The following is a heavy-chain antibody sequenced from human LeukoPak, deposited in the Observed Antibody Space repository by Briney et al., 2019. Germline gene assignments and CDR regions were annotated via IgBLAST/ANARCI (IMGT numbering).Heavy chain of an antibody. CDR2: IYYSGST. Sequence: SETLSLTCAVYGGSFSGYYWSWIRQPPGKGLEWIGYIYYSGSTSYNPSLKSRVTISVDTSKNQFSLKLSSVTAADTAVYYCARRMGVQNNWFDPWGQGTLVTVSS. CDR3: ARRMGVQNNWFDP. J-gene: IGHJ5*02. CDR1: GGSFSGYY. D-gene: IGHD1-1*01. V-gene: IGHV4-59*01.